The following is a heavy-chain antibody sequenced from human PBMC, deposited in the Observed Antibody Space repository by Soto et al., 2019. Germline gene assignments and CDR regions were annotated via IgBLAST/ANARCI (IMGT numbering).Heavy chain of an antibody. CDR2: IYYSGST. Sequence: SETLSLTCTVSGGSISSGGYYWSWIRQHPGKGLEWIGYIYYSGSTYYNPSLKSRVTISVDTSKNQFSLKLSSVTAADTAVYYCARDRFGTNWFDPWGKGTLVTVSS. D-gene: IGHD3-10*01. CDR3: ARDRFGTNWFDP. V-gene: IGHV4-31*03. J-gene: IGHJ5*02. CDR1: GGSISSGGYY.